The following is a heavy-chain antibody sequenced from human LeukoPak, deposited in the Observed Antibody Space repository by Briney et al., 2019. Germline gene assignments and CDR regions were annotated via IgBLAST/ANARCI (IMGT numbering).Heavy chain of an antibody. CDR1: GGSISSSSYY. Sequence: SETLSLTCTVSGGSISSSSYYWGWIRQPPGKGLEWIGSIYYSGSTYYNPSLKSRVTISLDTSKNQFSLKLNSVTAADTAVYYCARTYGDYSYNCFDPWGQGTLVTVSS. CDR2: IYYSGST. CDR3: ARTYGDYSYNCFDP. D-gene: IGHD4-17*01. J-gene: IGHJ5*02. V-gene: IGHV4-39*01.